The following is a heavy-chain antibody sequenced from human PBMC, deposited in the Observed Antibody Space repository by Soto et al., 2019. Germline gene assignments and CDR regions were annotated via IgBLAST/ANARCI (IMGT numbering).Heavy chain of an antibody. CDR3: ARGGESRIAVAHGSY. CDR1: GYTFTGYY. CDR2: INPNSGDT. D-gene: IGHD6-19*01. V-gene: IGHV1-2*02. Sequence: QVQLVQSGAEVKKPGASVKVSCKASGYTFTGYYMHWVRQAPGQGLEWMGWINPNSGDTNYAQKFQGRVTMTRDTSISTAYMELSRLRSDDTAVYYCARGGESRIAVAHGSYWGQGTLVTVSS. J-gene: IGHJ4*02.